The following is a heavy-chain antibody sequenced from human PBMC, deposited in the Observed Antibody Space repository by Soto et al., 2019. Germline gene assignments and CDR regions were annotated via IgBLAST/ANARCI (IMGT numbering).Heavy chain of an antibody. V-gene: IGHV1-69*13. J-gene: IGHJ6*02. D-gene: IGHD5-12*01. CDR1: GGTFSSYS. Sequence: SSVKFPCQDSGGTFSSYSIRWVRQAPGQGLEWMGGIIPIFGTANYAQKFQGRVTITADESTSTAYMELSSLRSEDTAVYYCARDLSGYDTYPVWGQGATVTVSS. CDR3: ARDLSGYDTYPV. CDR2: IIPIFGTA.